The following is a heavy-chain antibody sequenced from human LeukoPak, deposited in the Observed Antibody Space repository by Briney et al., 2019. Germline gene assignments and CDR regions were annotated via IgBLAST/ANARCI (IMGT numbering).Heavy chain of an antibody. D-gene: IGHD2/OR15-2a*01. J-gene: IGHJ4*02. CDR1: GGSISSYY. CDR3: ARALNGCFYAFDS. V-gene: IGHV4-59*01. CDR2: FYYSGST. Sequence: SETLSLTCAVSGGSISSYYWSWIRQPPGKGLEWIGDFYYSGSTNYNPSLKSRVTLSVDTSKNQFSLKLSSVTAADRPLYLCARALNGCFYAFDSWGQGTLVTVSS.